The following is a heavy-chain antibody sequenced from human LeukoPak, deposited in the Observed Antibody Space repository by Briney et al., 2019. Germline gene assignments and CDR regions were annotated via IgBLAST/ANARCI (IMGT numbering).Heavy chain of an antibody. CDR1: GGSISSGSYY. CDR2: IYTSGST. J-gene: IGHJ6*03. CDR3: ARFIAASTPGYYYYYMDV. D-gene: IGHD6-13*01. Sequence: PSETLSLTCTVSGGSISSGSYYWSWIRQPAGKGLEWIGRIYTSGSTNYNPSLKSRVSISLDTSKNQFSLKLSSVTAADTAVYYCARFIAASTPGYYYYYMDVWGKGTTVTVSS. V-gene: IGHV4-61*02.